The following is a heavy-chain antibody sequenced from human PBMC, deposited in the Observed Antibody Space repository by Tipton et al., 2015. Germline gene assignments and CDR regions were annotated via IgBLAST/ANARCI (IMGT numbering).Heavy chain of an antibody. D-gene: IGHD3/OR15-3a*01. Sequence: TLSLTCSVSGGSVTSNNYFWSWIRQPPGKGLEWIGYIFHSGSTSYNPSLRSRVFISIDTSKNQFSLKLNSVTAADTAVYYCAGIRTGYYWGYFDPWGQGILVTASS. J-gene: IGHJ5*02. CDR2: IFHSGST. CDR1: GGSVTSNNYF. CDR3: AGIRTGYYWGYFDP. V-gene: IGHV4-61*01.